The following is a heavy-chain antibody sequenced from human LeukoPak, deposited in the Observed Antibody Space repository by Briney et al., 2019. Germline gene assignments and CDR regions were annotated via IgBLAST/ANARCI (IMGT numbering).Heavy chain of an antibody. CDR2: ISAYNGNA. J-gene: IGHJ3*02. Sequence: ASVKVSCKASGYTFTSYGISWVRQAPGQGLEWMGWISAYNGNANYAQKLQGRVTMTTDTSTSTAYMELRSLRSDDTAVYYCARVSDSSGYFDAFDIWGQGTMVTVSS. V-gene: IGHV1-18*01. CDR3: ARVSDSSGYFDAFDI. CDR1: GYTFTSYG. D-gene: IGHD3-22*01.